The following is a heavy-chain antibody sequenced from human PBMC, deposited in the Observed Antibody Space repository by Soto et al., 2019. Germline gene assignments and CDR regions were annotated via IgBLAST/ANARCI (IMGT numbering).Heavy chain of an antibody. CDR1: GGTFSSYA. CDR3: ARTPPPSYDSSGYSN. J-gene: IGHJ4*02. CDR2: IIPIFGTA. Sequence: QVQLVQSGAEVKKPGSSVKVSCKASGGTFSSYAISWVRQAPGQGLEWMGGIIPIFGTANYAQKVQGRVTITADESTSKAYMELSSLGSEDTAVYYCARTPPPSYDSSGYSNWGQGTLVTVSS. V-gene: IGHV1-69*01. D-gene: IGHD3-22*01.